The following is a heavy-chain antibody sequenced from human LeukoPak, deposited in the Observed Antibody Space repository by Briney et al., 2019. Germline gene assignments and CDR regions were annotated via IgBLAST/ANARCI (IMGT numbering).Heavy chain of an antibody. CDR1: GFAFSDYF. CDR3: VRGTNDWKGLDY. D-gene: IGHD1-1*01. Sequence: GGSLRLSCAASGFAFSDYFMHWARQSPEKGLVWVSDIHPHGRYAAYADSVRGRFTISRDDAKNTLYLQMNSLTSEDTAVYYCVRGTNDWKGLDYWAREPWSPPRQ. CDR2: IHPHGRYA. V-gene: IGHV3-74*03. J-gene: IGHJ4*02.